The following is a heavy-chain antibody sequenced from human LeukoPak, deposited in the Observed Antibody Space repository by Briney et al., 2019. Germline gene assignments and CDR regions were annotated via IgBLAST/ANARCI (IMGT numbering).Heavy chain of an antibody. CDR2: INPNSGGT. J-gene: IGHJ4*02. CDR1: GYTFTGYY. Sequence: ASVKVSCKASGYTFTGYYMHWLRQAPGQGLEWMGWINPNSGGTNYAQKFQGRVTMTRDTSINTVYMDLSSLRSDDTAVYYCARDRMGDCATTSCYLAYWGQGTQVTVSS. CDR3: ARDRMGDCATTSCYLAY. D-gene: IGHD2-2*01. V-gene: IGHV1-2*02.